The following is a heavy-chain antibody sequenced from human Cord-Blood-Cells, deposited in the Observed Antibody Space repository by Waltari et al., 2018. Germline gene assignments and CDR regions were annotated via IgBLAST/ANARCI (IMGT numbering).Heavy chain of an antibody. J-gene: IGHJ3*02. CDR3: ARHDSSHPHQHTYYYDSSGPYLGGAFDI. CDR2: IYYSGST. D-gene: IGHD3-22*01. Sequence: QLQLQESGPGLVKTSETLSLTCTVSGGSISSSSYYWGWISQPPGKGLEWIGSIYYSGSTYYNPSLKSRVTISVDTSKNQFSLKLSSVTAADTAVYYCARHDSSHPHQHTYYYDSSGPYLGGAFDIWGQGTMVTVSS. CDR1: GGSISSSSYY. V-gene: IGHV4-39*01.